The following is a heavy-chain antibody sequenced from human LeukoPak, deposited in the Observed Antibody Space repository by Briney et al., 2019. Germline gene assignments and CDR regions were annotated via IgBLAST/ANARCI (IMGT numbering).Heavy chain of an antibody. CDR3: AKATVLTMVRGAYFDY. D-gene: IGHD3-10*01. CDR1: VVTFSSYA. V-gene: IGHV3-23*01. J-gene: IGHJ4*02. CDR2: ISGSGGST. Sequence: GGALRLSCAASVVTFSSYAMSWGRQAPGKGLEWVSAISGSGGSTYYADSVKGRFTISRDNSKNTLYLQMNSLRAEDTAVYYCAKATVLTMVRGAYFDYWGQGTLVTVSS.